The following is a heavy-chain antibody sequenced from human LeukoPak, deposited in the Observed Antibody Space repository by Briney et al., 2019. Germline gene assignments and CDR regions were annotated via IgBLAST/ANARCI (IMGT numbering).Heavy chain of an antibody. J-gene: IGHJ4*02. D-gene: IGHD1-26*01. CDR1: GFTFSTYN. CDR3: ARDKPYSGSSYDLDF. V-gene: IGHV3-48*01. Sequence: GGSLRLSCAASGFTFSTYNMNWVRQAPGKGREWVSSISSSSDTNYYADSVKGRFTISRDNAKNSLNLQMSSLRAEDTAVYYCARDKPYSGSSYDLDFWGQGTLVTVSS. CDR2: ISSSSDTN.